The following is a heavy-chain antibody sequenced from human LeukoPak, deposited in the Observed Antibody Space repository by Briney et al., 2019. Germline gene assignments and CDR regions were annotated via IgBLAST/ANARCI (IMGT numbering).Heavy chain of an antibody. J-gene: IGHJ4*02. CDR2: IYWDDDK. CDR3: ARHFWSGYYFDS. D-gene: IGHD3-3*01. CDR1: GFSLSTSGMC. Sequence: SGPTLVNSTQTLTLTCTFSGFSLSTSGMCVSWIRQPPGKALEWLALIYWDDDKRYSPSLKSRLTITKDTSKNQVVLTMTNLDPVDTATYYCARHFWSGYYFDSWGQGILVTVSS. V-gene: IGHV2-5*08.